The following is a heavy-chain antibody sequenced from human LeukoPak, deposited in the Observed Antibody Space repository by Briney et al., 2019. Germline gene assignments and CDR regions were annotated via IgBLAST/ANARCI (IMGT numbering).Heavy chain of an antibody. CDR2: IYYSGST. V-gene: IGHV4-59*01. J-gene: IGHJ1*01. Sequence: PSETLSLTCTVSGGSISSYYWSWIRQPPGKGLEWIGYIYYSGSTNYNPSLKSRVTISVDTSKNQFSLKLSSVTAADTAVYYCATTAYCSGGSCYSEYFQHWGQGTLVTVSS. CDR1: GGSISSYY. CDR3: ATTAYCSGGSCYSEYFQH. D-gene: IGHD2-15*01.